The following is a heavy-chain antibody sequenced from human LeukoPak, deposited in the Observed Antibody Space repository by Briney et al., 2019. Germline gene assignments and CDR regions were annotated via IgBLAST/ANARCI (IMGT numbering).Heavy chain of an antibody. Sequence: GGSLRLSCAASGFMFNSYVMNWVRQAPGKGLEWVSSISSSTYKNYADSVRGRFTISRDNAKDLLYLQMNSLRAEDTAVYYCTRAFEGYCSSGRCPDFDYWGQGALVTVSS. D-gene: IGHD2-15*01. CDR1: GFMFNSYV. J-gene: IGHJ4*02. CDR2: ISSSTYK. V-gene: IGHV3-21*01. CDR3: TRAFEGYCSSGRCPDFDY.